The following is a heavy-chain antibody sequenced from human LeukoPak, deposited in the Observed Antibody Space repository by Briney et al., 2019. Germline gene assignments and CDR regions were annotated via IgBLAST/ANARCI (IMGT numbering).Heavy chain of an antibody. Sequence: GGSLRLSCATSGFTFSTYGMHWVRQAPGKGLEWVAVIWYDGSNKYYADSVKGRFTISGDNSKNTLNLQMNSLRAEDTAVYYCVRDVKNPSTVIGLFDYWGQGTLVTVSS. CDR1: GFTFSTYG. CDR3: VRDVKNPSTVIGLFDY. CDR2: IWYDGSNK. V-gene: IGHV3-33*01. J-gene: IGHJ4*02. D-gene: IGHD2-21*01.